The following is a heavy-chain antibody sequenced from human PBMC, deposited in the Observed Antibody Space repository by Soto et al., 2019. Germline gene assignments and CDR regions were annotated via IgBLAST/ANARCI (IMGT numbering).Heavy chain of an antibody. CDR2: IIPILGIS. CDR1: GGTFNNFT. V-gene: IGHV1-69*08. Sequence: QVQLVQSGAEVKKPGSSVRVSCTAFGGTFNNFTITWVRQAPGQGLEWMGRIIPILGISNYAQKFQGRVTISADRSTSTTYMELNSLRSEDTAVYYCARDTPDIVVILTATHNWFDPWGQGTPVTVSS. D-gene: IGHD2-15*01. CDR3: ARDTPDIVVILTATHNWFDP. J-gene: IGHJ5*02.